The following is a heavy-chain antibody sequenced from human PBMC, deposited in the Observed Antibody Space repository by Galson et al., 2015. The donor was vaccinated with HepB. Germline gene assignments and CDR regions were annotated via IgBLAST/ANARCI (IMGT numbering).Heavy chain of an antibody. J-gene: IGHJ3*02. CDR1: GFTFSSYG. V-gene: IGHV3-30*02. D-gene: IGHD4-23*01. CDR3: ARVRARWRLDHAFDI. Sequence: SLRLSCAASGFTFSSYGMHWVRQAPGKGLEWVAFIRYDGSNKYYADSVKGRFTISRDNSKNTLYLQMNSLRAEDTAVYYCARVRARWRLDHAFDIWGQGTMVTVSS. CDR2: IRYDGSNK.